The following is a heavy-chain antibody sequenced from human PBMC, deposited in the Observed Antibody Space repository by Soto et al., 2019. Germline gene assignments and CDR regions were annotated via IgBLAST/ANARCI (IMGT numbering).Heavy chain of an antibody. CDR3: AADSSSSPPYYYGMDV. V-gene: IGHV1-58*01. J-gene: IGHJ6*02. D-gene: IGHD6-6*01. CDR2: IAVGSGNT. CDR1: GFTFSSSA. Sequence: SVKVSCKASGFTFSSSAVQWVRQARGQRLEWIGWIAVGSGNTNYAQKFQERVTITRDMSTSTAYMELSSLRSEDTAVYYCAADSSSSPPYYYGMDVWGQGTTVTVSS.